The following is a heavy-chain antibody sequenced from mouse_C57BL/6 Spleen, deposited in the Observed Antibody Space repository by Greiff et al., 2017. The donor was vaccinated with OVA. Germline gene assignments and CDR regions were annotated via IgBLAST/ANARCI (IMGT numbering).Heavy chain of an antibody. Sequence: VQLQQSGPELVKPGASVKISCKASGYAFSSSWMNWVKQRPGKGLEWIGRIYPGDGDTNYNGKFKGKATLTADKSSSTAYMQLSSLTSEDSAVYVCARDNYPYYFDYWGQGTTLTVSS. V-gene: IGHV1-82*01. CDR1: GYAFSSSW. CDR2: IYPGDGDT. J-gene: IGHJ2*01. CDR3: ARDNYPYYFDY. D-gene: IGHD1-3*01.